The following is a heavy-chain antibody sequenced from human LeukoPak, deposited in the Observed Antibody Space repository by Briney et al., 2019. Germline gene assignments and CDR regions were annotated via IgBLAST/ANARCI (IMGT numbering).Heavy chain of an antibody. Sequence: GGSLRLSCAASGFTFSSYSMNWVRQAPGKGLEWVSSISSSSSYIYYADSVKGRFTISRDNAKNPLYLQMNSLRAEDTAVYYCARTSSYSSSWYGEVDYFDYWGQGTLVTVSS. CDR3: ARTSSYSSSWYGEVDYFDY. V-gene: IGHV3-21*01. CDR2: ISSSSSYI. D-gene: IGHD6-13*01. J-gene: IGHJ4*02. CDR1: GFTFSSYS.